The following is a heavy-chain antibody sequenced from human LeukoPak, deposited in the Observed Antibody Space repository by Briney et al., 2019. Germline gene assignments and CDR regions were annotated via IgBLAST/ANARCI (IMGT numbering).Heavy chain of an antibody. V-gene: IGHV4-31*03. D-gene: IGHD3-22*01. CDR2: IYYSGST. CDR3: ARAVRTMSFDY. J-gene: IGHJ4*02. CDR1: GGSISSGGYY. Sequence: PLETLSLTCTVSGGSISSGGYYWSWIRQHPGKGLEWIGYIYYSGSTYYNPSLKSRVTISVDTSKNQFSLKLSSVTAADTAVYYCARAVRTMSFDYWGQGTLVTVSS.